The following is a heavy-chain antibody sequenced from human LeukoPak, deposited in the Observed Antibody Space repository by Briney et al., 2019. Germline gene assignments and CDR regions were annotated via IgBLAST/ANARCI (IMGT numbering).Heavy chain of an antibody. V-gene: IGHV3-23*01. CDR1: GFTFSSYA. Sequence: PGGSLRLSCAASGFTFSSYAMTRVRQAPGKGLKWVSTISGSGAGTYYADSVKGRFTISRDNSKNTLYLQMNGLRADDTAVYYCAKENNWNDGRFNYFDYWGQGTLVTVSS. CDR3: AKENNWNDGRFNYFDY. J-gene: IGHJ4*02. CDR2: ISGSGAGT. D-gene: IGHD1-20*01.